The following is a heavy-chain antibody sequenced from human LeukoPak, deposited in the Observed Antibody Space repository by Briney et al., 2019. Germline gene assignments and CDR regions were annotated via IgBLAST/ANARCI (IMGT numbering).Heavy chain of an antibody. J-gene: IGHJ4*01. D-gene: IGHD1-26*01. CDR3: AKVQLVGASSHPDY. CDR2: IRGNGGRA. Sequence: GGSLRLSCAASGFTFGSYAMSWVRQAPGKGLEWVSIIRGNGGRANYADSAKGRFTTSRENSKNTLYLQMSSLRVQGTAVYFCAKVQLVGASSHPDYWGQGTLVNVSS. V-gene: IGHV3-23*01. CDR1: GFTFGSYA.